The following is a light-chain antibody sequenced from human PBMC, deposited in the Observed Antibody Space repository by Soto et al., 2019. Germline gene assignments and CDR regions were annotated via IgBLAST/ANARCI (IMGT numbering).Light chain of an antibody. CDR1: QSVSIN. J-gene: IGKJ2*01. CDR3: QQYNNWTPLMYT. Sequence: EIVMTQSPATLSVSPGETGTLSCRASQSVSINLAWYQQKPGQAPRLLIYGASTRATGIPARFSGSGSGTEFTLTISSLQSEDFAVYHCQQYNNWTPLMYTFGQGTKLEIK. V-gene: IGKV3-15*01. CDR2: GAS.